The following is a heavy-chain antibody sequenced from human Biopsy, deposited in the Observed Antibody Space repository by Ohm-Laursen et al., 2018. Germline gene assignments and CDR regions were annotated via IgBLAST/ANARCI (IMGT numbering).Heavy chain of an antibody. CDR3: ARRGSGGRSFDY. CDR2: VYYNGNT. D-gene: IGHD2-15*01. Sequence: SDTLSLTCAVTYGSISSHFWSWIRQAPGKGLEWIGYVYYNGNTNYSPSLKSRATISLDTSKDRFSLKLTSVTVADTAVFYCARRGSGGRSFDYWGQGSLVTVSS. J-gene: IGHJ4*02. V-gene: IGHV4-59*08. CDR1: YGSISSHF.